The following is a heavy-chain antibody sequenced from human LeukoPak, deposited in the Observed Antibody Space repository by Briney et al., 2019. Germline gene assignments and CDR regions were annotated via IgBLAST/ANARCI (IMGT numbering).Heavy chain of an antibody. V-gene: IGHV4-38-2*02. Sequence: SETLSLTCTVSGYSISSGYYWGWIRQPPGKGLEWIGEINHSGSTNYNPSLKSRVTISVDTSKNQFSLKLSSVTAADTAVYYCARGIAVAGHSLFHYWGQGTLVTVSS. CDR3: ARGIAVAGHSLFHY. D-gene: IGHD6-19*01. J-gene: IGHJ4*02. CDR1: GYSISSGYY. CDR2: INHSGST.